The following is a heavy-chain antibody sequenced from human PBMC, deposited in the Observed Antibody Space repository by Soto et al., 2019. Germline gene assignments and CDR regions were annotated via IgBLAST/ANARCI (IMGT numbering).Heavy chain of an antibody. Sequence: GESLKISCKGSGYSFTSYWMGWVRQMPGKGLEWMGIIYPGDSDTRYSPSFQGQVTISADKSISTAYLQWSSLKASDTALYYCATNGVDDDHYYYMDVWGKGTTVTVSS. V-gene: IGHV5-51*01. D-gene: IGHD5-12*01. CDR3: ATNGVDDDHYYYMDV. CDR1: GYSFTSYW. J-gene: IGHJ6*03. CDR2: IYPGDSDT.